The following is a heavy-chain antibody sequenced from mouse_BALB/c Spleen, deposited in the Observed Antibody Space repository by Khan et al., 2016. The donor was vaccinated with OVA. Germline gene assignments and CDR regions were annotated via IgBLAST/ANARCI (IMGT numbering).Heavy chain of an antibody. J-gene: IGHJ3*01. CDR1: GYSITSDYA. V-gene: IGHV3-2*02. CDR2: ISYSGST. CDR3: AREVDYDDAWFAY. D-gene: IGHD2-4*01. Sequence: EVKLLESGPGLVKPSQSLSLTCTVTGYSITSDYAWNWIRQFPGNKLEWMGYISYSGSTSYNPSLKSRISITRDTSKNQFFLQLNSVTTEDTATYYGAREVDYDDAWFAYWGQGTLVTVSA.